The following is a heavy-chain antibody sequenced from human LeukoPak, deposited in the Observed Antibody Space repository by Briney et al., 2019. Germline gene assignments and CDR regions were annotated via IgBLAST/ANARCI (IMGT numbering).Heavy chain of an antibody. Sequence: PSETLSLTCTVSGGSISSYQWSWIRQPPGKGLEWIGNIYYSGSANYNPSLKSRVIISVDTSKNQFSLKLSPVTAADTAVYYRARVGVDYSGNIVKYFFDYWGQGTLVTVSS. D-gene: IGHD4-23*01. CDR1: GGSISSYQ. J-gene: IGHJ4*02. CDR2: IYYSGSA. V-gene: IGHV4-59*01. CDR3: ARVGVDYSGNIVKYFFDY.